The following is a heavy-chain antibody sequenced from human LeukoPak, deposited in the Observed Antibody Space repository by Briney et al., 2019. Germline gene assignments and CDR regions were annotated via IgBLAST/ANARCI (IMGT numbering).Heavy chain of an antibody. D-gene: IGHD3-3*01. CDR3: ARDLIGDFWSGYYTGYYYYYYGMDV. Sequence: GGSLRLSCAASGFTFSSYGMHWVRQAPGKGLEWVAVISYDGSNKYYADSVKGRFTISRDNSKNTLYLQMNSLRAEDTAVYYCARDLIGDFWSGYYTGYYYYYYGMDVWGQGTTVTVSS. CDR1: GFTFSSYG. V-gene: IGHV3-30*03. J-gene: IGHJ6*02. CDR2: ISYDGSNK.